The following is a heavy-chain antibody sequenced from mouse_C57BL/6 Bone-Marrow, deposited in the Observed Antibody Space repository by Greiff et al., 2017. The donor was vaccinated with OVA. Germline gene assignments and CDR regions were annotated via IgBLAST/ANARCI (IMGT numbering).Heavy chain of an antibody. V-gene: IGHV5-4*01. D-gene: IGHD2-4*01. CDR1: GYTFSSYS. CDR2: ISDGGSYT. J-gene: IGHJ4*01. CDR3: ARDRTDSYYYAIDY. Sequence: EVQVVESGGGLVKPGASLKLSCAASGYTFSSYSMSWVRQTPEKRLEWVATISDGGSYTYYPDNVKGRFTISIDNAKNNLYLQLSNLKSEDTAVYYCARDRTDSYYYAIDYWGQGTSFTVSS.